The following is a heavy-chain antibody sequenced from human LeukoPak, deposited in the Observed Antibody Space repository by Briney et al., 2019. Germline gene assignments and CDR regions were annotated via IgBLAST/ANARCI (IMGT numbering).Heavy chain of an antibody. CDR1: GITFTSAS. CDR2: IKSKNDGGTR. Sequence: GGSLILSCAASGITFTSASMGWVRQAPGKGLEWVGRIKSKNDGGTRDYAAPVRGRFTISTDDSKITSYLQMNNLKIEDTAVYYCTTDGGITIRPLFDFWGQGTLVTVSS. CDR3: TTDGGITIRPLFDF. V-gene: IGHV3-15*01. D-gene: IGHD1-14*01. J-gene: IGHJ4*02.